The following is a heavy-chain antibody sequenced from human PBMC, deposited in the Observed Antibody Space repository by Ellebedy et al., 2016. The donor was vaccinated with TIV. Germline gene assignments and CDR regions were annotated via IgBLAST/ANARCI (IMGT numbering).Heavy chain of an antibody. V-gene: IGHV5-51*01. CDR3: ARWVGTTLSLDYGMDV. Sequence: GESLKISXKGSGYSFTSYRIGWVRQMPGKGLEWMGIIYPGDSDTRYSPSFQGQVTISADKSISTAYLQWSSLKASDTAMYYCARWVGTTLSLDYGMDVWGQGTTVTVSS. CDR1: GYSFTSYR. J-gene: IGHJ6*02. CDR2: IYPGDSDT. D-gene: IGHD1-1*01.